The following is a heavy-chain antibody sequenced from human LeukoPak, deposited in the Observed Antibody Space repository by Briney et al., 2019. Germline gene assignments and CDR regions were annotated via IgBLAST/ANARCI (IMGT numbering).Heavy chain of an antibody. CDR2: IIPIFGTA. D-gene: IGHD6-13*01. V-gene: IGHV1-69*13. J-gene: IGHJ3*02. CDR1: GGTFSSYA. CDR3: ARESESSSSPGIDAFDI. Sequence: SVKVSCKASGGTFSSYAISWVRQAPGQGLEWMGGIIPIFGTANYAQKFQGRVTITADESTSTAYMELSSLRSEDTAVYYCARESESSSSPGIDAFDIWGQGTMVTVSS.